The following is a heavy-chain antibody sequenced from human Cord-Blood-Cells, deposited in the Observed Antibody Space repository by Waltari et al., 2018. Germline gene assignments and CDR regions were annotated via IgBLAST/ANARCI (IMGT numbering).Heavy chain of an antibody. CDR3: ASSHRVVRGVIIYFQH. J-gene: IGHJ1*01. D-gene: IGHD3-10*01. V-gene: IGHV4-39*01. CDR1: GGSISSSSYY. Sequence: QLQLQESGPGLVKTSETLSLTCTVSGGSISSSSYYWGWIRQPPGEGLEWIGRMYYSGDTDYNPSLSMGVTISVDTSKNQFTLKLSSVPAADTAVYYCASSHRVVRGVIIYFQHWGQGTLVTVSS. CDR2: MYYSGDT.